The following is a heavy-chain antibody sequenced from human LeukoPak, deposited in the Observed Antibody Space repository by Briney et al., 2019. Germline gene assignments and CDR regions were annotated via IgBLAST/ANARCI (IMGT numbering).Heavy chain of an antibody. CDR1: GGTFSSYA. CDR3: AREAPADGDYGFDY. V-gene: IGHV1-69*05. J-gene: IGHJ4*02. Sequence: ASVKVSCKASGGTFSSYAISWVRQAPGQGLEWMGGIIPIFGTANYAQKFQGRVTITTDESTSTAYMELSSLRSEDMAVYYCAREAPADGDYGFDYWGQGTLVTVSS. CDR2: IIPIFGTA. D-gene: IGHD4-17*01.